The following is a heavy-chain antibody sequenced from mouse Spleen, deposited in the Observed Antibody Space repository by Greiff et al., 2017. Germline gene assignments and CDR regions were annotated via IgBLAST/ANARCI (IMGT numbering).Heavy chain of an antibody. V-gene: IGHV1-81*01. CDR3: ARNYGSRGAY. J-gene: IGHJ3*01. Sequence: VKLMESGAELARPGASVKLSCKASGYTFTSYGISWVKQRTGQGLEWIGEIYPRSGNTYYNEKFKGKATLTADKSSSTAYMELRSLTSEDSAVYFCARNYGSRGAYWGQGTLVTVSA. CDR1: GYTFTSYG. CDR2: IYPRSGNT. D-gene: IGHD1-1*01.